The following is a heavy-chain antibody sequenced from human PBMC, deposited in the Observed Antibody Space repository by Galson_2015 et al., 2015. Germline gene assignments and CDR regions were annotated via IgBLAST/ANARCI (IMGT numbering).Heavy chain of an antibody. J-gene: IGHJ4*02. Sequence: LEWMGIVYPHDSDTRYSPSFQGQVTISADKSINTAYLQWGSLKASDTAMYFCARGYDSSGHFDYWGQGTLVTVSS. D-gene: IGHD3-22*01. CDR2: VYPHDSDT. CDR3: ARGYDSSGHFDY. V-gene: IGHV5-51*01.